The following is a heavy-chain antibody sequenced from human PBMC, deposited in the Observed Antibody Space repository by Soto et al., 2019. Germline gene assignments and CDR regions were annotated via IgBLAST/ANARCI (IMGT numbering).Heavy chain of an antibody. D-gene: IGHD3-10*01. Sequence: PSETLSLTCTVSGGSISSYYWSWIRQPPGKGLEWIGYIYYSGSTNYNPSLKSRVTISVDTSKNQFSLKLSSVTAADTAVYYCARMGIRYYYGSGSPSDLYYYYYGMDVWGQGTTVTVSS. CDR2: IYYSGST. CDR1: GGSISSYY. CDR3: ARMGIRYYYGSGSPSDLYYYYYGMDV. V-gene: IGHV4-59*12. J-gene: IGHJ6*02.